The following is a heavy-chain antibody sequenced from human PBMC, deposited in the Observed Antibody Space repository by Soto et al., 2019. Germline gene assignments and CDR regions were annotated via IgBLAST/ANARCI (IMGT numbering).Heavy chain of an antibody. CDR3: ARAPPSLPAVYCSSTSCGNYY. D-gene: IGHD2-2*01. CDR2: ISSSGSTI. CDR1: GFTFSSYE. V-gene: IGHV3-48*03. J-gene: IGHJ4*02. Sequence: GGSLRLSCAASGFTFSSYEMNWVRQAPGKGLEWVSYISSSGSTIYYADSVKGRFTISRDNAKNSLYLQMNSLRAEDTAVYYCARAPPSLPAVYCSSTSCGNYYWGQGTLVTVSS.